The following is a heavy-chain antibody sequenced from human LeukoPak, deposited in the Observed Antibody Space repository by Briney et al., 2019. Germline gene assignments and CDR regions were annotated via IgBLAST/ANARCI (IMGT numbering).Heavy chain of an antibody. CDR2: TSSSDAGK. J-gene: IGHJ4*02. CDR1: GFSLSSYA. Sequence: GGSLRLSCTVSGFSLSSYALSWVRRAPGKGLEWVSATSSSDAGKYYADSVRGRFTISRDNSRNTMYLQMNSLRVEDAAVYYCATGYLYFDYWGQGTLVTVSS. V-gene: IGHV3-23*01. D-gene: IGHD1-1*01. CDR3: ATGYLYFDY.